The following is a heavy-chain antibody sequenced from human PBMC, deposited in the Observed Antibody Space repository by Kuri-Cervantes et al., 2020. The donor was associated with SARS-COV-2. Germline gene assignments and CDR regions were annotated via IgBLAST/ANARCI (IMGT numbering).Heavy chain of an antibody. CDR1: GYTVSSCG. D-gene: IGHD1-26*01. J-gene: IGHJ3*02. CDR3: ARSYYGRYSDGFDI. V-gene: IGHV1-18*04. Sequence: SVKVSCKGYGYTVSSCGIAWVRRAPGQGLEWMAWIRVSNGNTNSAQKFQARVAMTTDTSTNTVFMELRSLRSDDTAVYYCARSYYGRYSDGFDIWGQGTLVTVSS. CDR2: IRVSNGNT.